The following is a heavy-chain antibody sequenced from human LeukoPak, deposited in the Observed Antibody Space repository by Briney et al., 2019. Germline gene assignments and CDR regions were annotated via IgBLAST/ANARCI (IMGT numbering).Heavy chain of an antibody. CDR3: ARDMVRGANFLYGMDV. V-gene: IGHV1-18*01. Sequence: RASVKVSCKASGYTFTSYGISWVRQAPGQGLEWMGWISAYNGNTNYAQKLQGRVTMTTDTSTSTAYMELRSLRSDDTAVYYCARDMVRGANFLYGMDVWGQGTTVTVSS. D-gene: IGHD3-10*01. J-gene: IGHJ6*02. CDR1: GYTFTSYG. CDR2: ISAYNGNT.